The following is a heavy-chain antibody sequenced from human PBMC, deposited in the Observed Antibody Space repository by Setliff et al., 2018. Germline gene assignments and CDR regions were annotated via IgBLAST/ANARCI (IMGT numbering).Heavy chain of an antibody. D-gene: IGHD3-3*01. CDR3: ASRATYYNFWSGYYLY. CDR1: GGSISSGGYY. CDR2: IYYSGST. V-gene: IGHV4-61*08. Sequence: PSETLSLTCTVSGGSISSGGYYWSWIRQHPGKGLEWIGYIYYSGSTNYNPSLQSQVTISVDTSKNQFSLKLSSVTAADTAVYYCASRATYYNFWSGYYLYWGQGTLVTVSS. J-gene: IGHJ4*02.